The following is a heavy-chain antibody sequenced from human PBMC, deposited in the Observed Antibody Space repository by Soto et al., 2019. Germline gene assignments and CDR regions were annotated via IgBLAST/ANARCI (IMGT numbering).Heavy chain of an antibody. CDR2: IYYSGSA. J-gene: IGHJ4*02. Sequence: SETLCLTCSVSGGSIRGSGCYWGWIRQPPGKGLDWIGSIYYSGSAYYTPSLKSRVTISVDTSRNQFSLKLSSVTAADTAVYYCARRLVYGGKNVDYWGQGTLVTVSS. V-gene: IGHV4-39*01. CDR3: ARRLVYGGKNVDY. D-gene: IGHD4-17*01. CDR1: GGSIRGSGCY.